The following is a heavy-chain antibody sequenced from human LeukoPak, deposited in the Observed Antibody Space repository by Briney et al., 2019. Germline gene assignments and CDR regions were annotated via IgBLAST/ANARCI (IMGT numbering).Heavy chain of an antibody. D-gene: IGHD6-6*01. Sequence: TSVKVSCKASGYTFTSYGISWVRQAPGQGLEWMGWISAYNGNTNYAQKLQGRVTMTTDTSTSTAYMELRSLRSDDTAVYYCARGPSPRVAARLDYFDYWGQGTLVTVSS. CDR2: ISAYNGNT. V-gene: IGHV1-18*01. CDR3: ARGPSPRVAARLDYFDY. J-gene: IGHJ4*02. CDR1: GYTFTSYG.